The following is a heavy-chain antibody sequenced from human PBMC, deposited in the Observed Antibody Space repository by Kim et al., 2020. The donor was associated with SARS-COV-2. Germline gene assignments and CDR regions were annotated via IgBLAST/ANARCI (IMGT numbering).Heavy chain of an antibody. CDR3: ARDRSVAMVRGVIRSAFDI. Sequence: GGSLRLSCAASGFTFSSYSMNWVRQAPGKGLEWVSSISSSSSYIYYADSVKGRFTISRDNAKNSLYLQMNSLRAEDTAVYYCARDRSVAMVRGVIRSAFDIWGQGTMVTVSS. J-gene: IGHJ3*02. CDR2: ISSSSSYI. V-gene: IGHV3-21*01. D-gene: IGHD3-10*01. CDR1: GFTFSSYS.